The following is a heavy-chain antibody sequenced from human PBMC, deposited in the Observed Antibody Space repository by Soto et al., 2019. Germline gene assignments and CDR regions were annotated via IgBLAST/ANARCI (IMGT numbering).Heavy chain of an antibody. CDR3: GRGSAGYSSSSNLLEN. Sequence: EVQLVESGGGLVQPGGSLRLSCAASGFTFSSYWMSWVRQAPGKGLEWVANIKQDGSAKEYVDSVKGRFTISRDNAKNSLYLQMNSLRAEDTAVYFCGRGSAGYSSSSNLLENWGQGTLVTVSS. J-gene: IGHJ4*02. V-gene: IGHV3-7*01. CDR2: IKQDGSAK. D-gene: IGHD6-6*01. CDR1: GFTFSSYW.